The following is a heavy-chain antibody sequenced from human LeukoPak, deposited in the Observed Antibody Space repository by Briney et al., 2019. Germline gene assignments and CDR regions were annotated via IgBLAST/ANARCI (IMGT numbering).Heavy chain of an antibody. Sequence: SGTPSLTCAVSGGSISSYYWSWIRQPPGKGLEWIGYIYYSGSTNYNPSLKSRVTISVDTSKNQFSLKLSSVTAADTAVYYCARGGANLDSYGSEWGQGTLVTVSS. J-gene: IGHJ4*02. CDR1: GGSISSYY. CDR2: IYYSGST. D-gene: IGHD5-18*01. CDR3: ARGGANLDSYGSE. V-gene: IGHV4-59*01.